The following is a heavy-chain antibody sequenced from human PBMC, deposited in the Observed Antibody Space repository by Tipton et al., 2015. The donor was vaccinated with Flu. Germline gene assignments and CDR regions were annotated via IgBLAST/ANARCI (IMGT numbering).Heavy chain of an antibody. D-gene: IGHD6-19*01. CDR2: IYTSGST. CDR3: ARDLGGGSGWYRYFDI. V-gene: IGHV4-61*02. J-gene: IGHJ4*02. CDR1: GGSISSGSYY. Sequence: TLSLTCTVSGGSISSGSYYWGWIRQPAGKGLEWIGRIYTSGSTGYNPSLKGRATISVDASKNQFSLNLTSVTAADTAVYYCARDLGGGSGWYRYFDIWGQGTLVTVSS.